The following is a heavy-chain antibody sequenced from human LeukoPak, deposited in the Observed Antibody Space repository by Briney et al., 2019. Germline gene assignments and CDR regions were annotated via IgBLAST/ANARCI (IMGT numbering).Heavy chain of an antibody. J-gene: IGHJ4*02. Sequence: GGSLRLSCAASGFTFSSYEMNWVRQAPGKGLEWVSYISSSGSTIYYAVSVKGRFTISRDNAKNSMYLQMNSLRAEDTAVYYCARDSYGDYYFDYWGQGTLVTVSS. D-gene: IGHD4-17*01. V-gene: IGHV3-48*03. CDR1: GFTFSSYE. CDR3: ARDSYGDYYFDY. CDR2: ISSSGSTI.